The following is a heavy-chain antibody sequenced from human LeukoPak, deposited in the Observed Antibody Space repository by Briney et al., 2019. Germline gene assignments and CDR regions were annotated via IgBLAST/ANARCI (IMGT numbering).Heavy chain of an antibody. Sequence: GRSLRLSCAASGFTFRSYGMHWVRQAPGKGLEWVAVIWYDGSSQFYVDSVKGRFIIPRDNSKNTLSLQMNSLRADDTALYYCARIRDGSNWYFDLWGRGTQVTVSS. D-gene: IGHD5-24*01. CDR1: GFTFRSYG. CDR3: ARIRDGSNWYFDL. CDR2: IWYDGSSQ. V-gene: IGHV3-33*01. J-gene: IGHJ2*01.